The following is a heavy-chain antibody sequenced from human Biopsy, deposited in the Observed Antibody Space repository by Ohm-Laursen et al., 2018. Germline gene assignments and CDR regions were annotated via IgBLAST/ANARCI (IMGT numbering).Heavy chain of an antibody. Sequence: DTLSLTCTVSGGFISSYYWTWIRQPPGKGLEWIGDVYYSGSTNRNPSLKSRVTILVETSKNQFSLKLNSGTAADTAVYYCGRREVVITHDAFDTWGQGTMVTVSS. CDR2: VYYSGST. CDR3: GRREVVITHDAFDT. CDR1: GGFISSYY. D-gene: IGHD3-22*01. J-gene: IGHJ3*02. V-gene: IGHV4-59*08.